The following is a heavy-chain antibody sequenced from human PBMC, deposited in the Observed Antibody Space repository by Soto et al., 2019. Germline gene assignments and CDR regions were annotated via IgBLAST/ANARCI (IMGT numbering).Heavy chain of an antibody. V-gene: IGHV1-69*06. D-gene: IGHD2-21*02. CDR3: ASGVVVTAYWGAHYYYDMDV. CDR2: SIPVFGTA. CDR1: GYTFTGYY. Sequence: SVKVSCKAFGYTFTGYYMHWVRQAPGQGLEWMGGSIPVFGTANYEQKFHGRVTITADKSTSTAYVEPSSLRSEDTAVYYCASGVVVTAYWGAHYYYDMDVSAQGTTVTVSS. J-gene: IGHJ6*02.